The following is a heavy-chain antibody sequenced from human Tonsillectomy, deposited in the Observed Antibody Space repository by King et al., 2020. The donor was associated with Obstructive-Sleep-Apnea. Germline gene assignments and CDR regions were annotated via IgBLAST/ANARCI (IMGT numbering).Heavy chain of an antibody. CDR3: AREVRAELWFGELFDY. J-gene: IGHJ4*02. Sequence: QLQESGPGLVKPSQTLSLTCTVSGGSISSGDYYWSWIRQPPGKGLEWIGYIYYSGSTYYNPSLKSRVTISVDTSKNQFSLKLSSVTAADTAVYYCAREVRAELWFGELFDYWGQGTLVTVSS. CDR2: IYYSGST. CDR1: GGSISSGDYY. V-gene: IGHV4-30-4*01. D-gene: IGHD3-10*01.